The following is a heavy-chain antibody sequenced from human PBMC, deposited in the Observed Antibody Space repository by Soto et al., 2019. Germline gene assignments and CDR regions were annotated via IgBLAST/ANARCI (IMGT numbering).Heavy chain of an antibody. J-gene: IGHJ3*02. Sequence: EVQLVESGGGLIQPGGSLRLICAASGLSVTANYMTWVRQAPGKGLEWLSIIYRGGGTYYADSLKGRAIISRDGSRNMVFLQMTSMTAEDAGVYYCARRDDCETFDIWGRGTAVNVSS. V-gene: IGHV3-53*01. CDR2: IYRGGGT. CDR3: ARRDDCETFDI. CDR1: GLSVTANY. D-gene: IGHD2-21*02.